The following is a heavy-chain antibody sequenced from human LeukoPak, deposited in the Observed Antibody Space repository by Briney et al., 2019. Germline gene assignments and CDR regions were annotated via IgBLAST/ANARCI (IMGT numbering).Heavy chain of an antibody. CDR1: GFTFSDYY. V-gene: IGHV3-11*01. J-gene: IGHJ5*02. D-gene: IGHD2-2*01. CDR2: ISSSGSTI. Sequence: GGSLRLSCAASGFTFSDYYMSWIRQAPGKGLEWVSYISSSGSTIYYADSVKSRFTISRDNAKNSLYLQMNSLRAEDTAVYYCARDRAVVVVPAAMGWFDPWGQGTLVTVSS. CDR3: ARDRAVVVVPAAMGWFDP.